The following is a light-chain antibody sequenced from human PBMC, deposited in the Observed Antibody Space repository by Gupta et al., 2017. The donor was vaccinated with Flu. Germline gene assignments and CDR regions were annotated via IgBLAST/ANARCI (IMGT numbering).Light chain of an antibody. CDR3: QQGYTFPWT. CDR2: AAF. J-gene: IGKJ1*01. V-gene: IGKV1-12*01. Sequence: DIQMTQSPSFVSASIGDRVTITCRASQGIGSWLAWYQQKPGKAPKLLIYAAFSLQNGVPSRFRGSVSGTLFTLTISSLQPEDFASYFCQQGYTFPWTFGQGTKVEIK. CDR1: QGIGSW.